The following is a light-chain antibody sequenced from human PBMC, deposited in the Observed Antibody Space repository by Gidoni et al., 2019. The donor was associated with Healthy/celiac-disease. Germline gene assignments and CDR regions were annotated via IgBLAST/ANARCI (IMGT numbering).Light chain of an antibody. CDR3: QQYYSTPWT. CDR1: QRVLYSSNNKNY. CDR2: WAS. V-gene: IGKV4-1*01. Sequence: DFVMTQSPASLAVSLGERATINCKSSQRVLYSSNNKNYLAWYQQKPGQPPKLLIYWASTRDSGVPDRFSGSGSGTDFTLTISSLQAEDVAVYYCQQYYSTPWTFGQGTKVEIK. J-gene: IGKJ1*01.